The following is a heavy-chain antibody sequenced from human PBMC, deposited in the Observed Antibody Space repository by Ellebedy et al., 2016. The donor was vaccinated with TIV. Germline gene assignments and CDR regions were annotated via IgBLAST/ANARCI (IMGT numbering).Heavy chain of an antibody. J-gene: IGHJ4*02. V-gene: IGHV3-21*01. CDR3: ARRGVSSSWYADY. D-gene: IGHD6-13*01. CDR1: GFTFSSYS. CDR2: ISSSSSYI. Sequence: GGSLRLSXAASGFTFSSYSMNWVRQAPGKGLEWVSSISSSSSYIYYADSVKGRFTISRGNAKNSLYLQMNSLRAEDTAVYYCARRGVSSSWYADYWGQGTLVTVSS.